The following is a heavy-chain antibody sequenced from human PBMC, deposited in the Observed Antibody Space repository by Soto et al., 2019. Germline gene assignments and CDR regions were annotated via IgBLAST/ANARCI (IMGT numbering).Heavy chain of an antibody. J-gene: IGHJ4*02. Sequence: EVQLLESGGGLVQPGGSLRLSCAASGFTFSTYAMSWVRQAPGKGLQWVSGISDSGGSTYYADSVKGRFTISRDNSKNTLYLQMNSLRAEDTAVYYCAKDHWGSSSPALDSWGQGILGTVSS. V-gene: IGHV3-23*01. D-gene: IGHD6-6*01. CDR1: GFTFSTYA. CDR3: AKDHWGSSSPALDS. CDR2: ISDSGGST.